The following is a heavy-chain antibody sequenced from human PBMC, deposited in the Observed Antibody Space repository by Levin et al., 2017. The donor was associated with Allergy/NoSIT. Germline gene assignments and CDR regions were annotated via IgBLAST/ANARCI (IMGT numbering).Heavy chain of an antibody. Sequence: RSQTLSLTCTVSGGSIIGYYWSWIRQTPGRGLEWIGYIYYSGSTNYNPSLKSRVTISIDTPKNQFSLKLTSVTAADTAIYYCARHPGGWDNWFDPWGQGTLVTVSS. CDR2: IYYSGST. D-gene: IGHD6-19*01. CDR1: GGSIIGYY. CDR3: ARHPGGWDNWFDP. V-gene: IGHV4-59*08. J-gene: IGHJ5*02.